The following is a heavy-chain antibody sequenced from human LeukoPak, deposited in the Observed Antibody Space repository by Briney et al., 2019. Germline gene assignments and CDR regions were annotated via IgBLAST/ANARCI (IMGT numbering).Heavy chain of an antibody. CDR1: GASISSYY. V-gene: IGHV4-59*01. D-gene: IGHD2-2*01. CDR3: AREVVVVPASWFDP. Sequence: SETLSLTCTVSGASISSYYWSWIRQPPGKGLEWIGYIYYSRSTNYNPSLKSRVTISVDTSKNQFSLKLSSVTAADTAVYYCAREVVVVPASWFDPWGQGTLVTVSS. J-gene: IGHJ5*02. CDR2: IYYSRST.